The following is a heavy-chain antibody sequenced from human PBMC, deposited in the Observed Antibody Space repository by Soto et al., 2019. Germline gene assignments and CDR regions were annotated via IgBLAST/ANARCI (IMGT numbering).Heavy chain of an antibody. CDR2: ISISGSTI. D-gene: IGHD3-16*02. CDR1: GLTFSSYE. Sequence: PGGSLRLSCAASGLTFSSYEMNWVRQAPGKGLEWVSYISISGSTIYYADSVKGRFTISRDNAKNSLYLQMNSLRAEDTAVYYCARDMITFGGVIVPFDYWGQGTLVTVSS. V-gene: IGHV3-48*03. J-gene: IGHJ4*02. CDR3: ARDMITFGGVIVPFDY.